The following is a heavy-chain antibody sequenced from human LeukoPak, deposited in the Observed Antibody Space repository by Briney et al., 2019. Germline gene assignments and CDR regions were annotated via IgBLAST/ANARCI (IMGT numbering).Heavy chain of an antibody. CDR1: GGSISSSSYY. V-gene: IGHV4-39*01. CDR3: ARRRMTTVTKYYFDY. Sequence: SETLSLTCTVSGGSISSSSYYWGWIRQPPGKGLEWIGSINYSGSAYYNPSLKSRVTISVDTSKNQFSLKLSSVTAADTAVYYCARRRMTTVTKYYFDYWGQGTLVTVSS. J-gene: IGHJ4*02. CDR2: INYSGSA. D-gene: IGHD4-17*01.